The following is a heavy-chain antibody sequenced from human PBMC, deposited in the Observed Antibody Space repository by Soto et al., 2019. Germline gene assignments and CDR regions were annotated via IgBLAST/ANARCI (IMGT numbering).Heavy chain of an antibody. V-gene: IGHV3-9*01. D-gene: IGHD6-13*01. CDR3: AKGGSAALIAPSGRDNWFDP. CDR1: GFAFDDYV. Sequence: PGGSLRLSCAASGFAFDDYVMHWVRQPPGRGLEWVSGITWNGGTLRYVDSVKGRFTISRDNAENSLYLQMNSLSPEDTAVYYCAKGGSAALIAPSGRDNWFDPWGKGTQVTVAS. J-gene: IGHJ5*02. CDR2: ITWNGGTL.